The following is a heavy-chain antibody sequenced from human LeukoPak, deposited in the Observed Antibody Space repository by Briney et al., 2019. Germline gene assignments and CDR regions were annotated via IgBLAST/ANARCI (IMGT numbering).Heavy chain of an antibody. CDR2: ISYDGSNN. Sequence: PGGSLRLSCAASGFTFSSYGMHWVRQAPGKGLEWVAVISYDGSNNYDADSVKGRFTISRDNSKNTLYLQMNSLRVEDTAVYYCALKYYGSGPHWYFDLWGRGTLVTVSS. V-gene: IGHV3-30*03. CDR1: GFTFSSYG. CDR3: ALKYYGSGPHWYFDL. D-gene: IGHD3-10*01. J-gene: IGHJ2*01.